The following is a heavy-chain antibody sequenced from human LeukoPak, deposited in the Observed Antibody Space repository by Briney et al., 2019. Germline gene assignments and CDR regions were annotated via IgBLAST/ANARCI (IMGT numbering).Heavy chain of an antibody. D-gene: IGHD2-2*01. V-gene: IGHV3-11*06. CDR1: GFTFSDYY. Sequence: GGSLRLSCAASGFTFSDYYISWIRQAPGKGLEWVSYISSSTSYTDYADSVKGRFTISRDNAKNSLYLQMNSLRAEDTAVFYCARGYQLLSNWGQGTLVTVSS. CDR3: ARGYQLLSN. CDR2: ISSSTSYT. J-gene: IGHJ4*02.